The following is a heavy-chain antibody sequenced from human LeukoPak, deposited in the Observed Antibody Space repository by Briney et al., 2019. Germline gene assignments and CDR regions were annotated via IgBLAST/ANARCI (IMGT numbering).Heavy chain of an antibody. CDR1: GFTFSSYA. J-gene: IGHJ4*02. V-gene: IGHV3-23*01. D-gene: IGHD3-22*01. CDR3: AKRDYYESSGYSPLFDY. Sequence: GGSLRLSCAASGFTFSSYAMSWVRQAPGKGLEWVSGITGSGGKTYYADSVKGRFTISRDNSKNTLFLQTNSLRAEDTAVYYCAKRDYYESSGYSPLFDYWGQGTLVTVSS. CDR2: ITGSGGKT.